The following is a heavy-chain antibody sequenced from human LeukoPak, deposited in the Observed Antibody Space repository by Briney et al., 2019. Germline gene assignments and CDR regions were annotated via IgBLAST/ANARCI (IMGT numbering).Heavy chain of an antibody. J-gene: IGHJ4*02. CDR2: INPNSGGT. D-gene: IGHD2/OR15-2a*01. CDR1: GYTFSGYY. Sequence: ASVKVSCKASGYTFSGYYMHWVRQAPGQGLEWMGWINPNSGGTNYAQKFQGRVTITRDTSASTAYMELSSLRSEDMAVYYCARFSVDKYYFDYWGQGTLVTVSS. CDR3: ARFSVDKYYFDY. V-gene: IGHV1-2*02.